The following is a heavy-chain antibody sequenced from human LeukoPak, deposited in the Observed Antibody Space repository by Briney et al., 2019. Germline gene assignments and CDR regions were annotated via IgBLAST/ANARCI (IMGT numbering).Heavy chain of an antibody. D-gene: IGHD4-23*01. V-gene: IGHV4-61*02. J-gene: IGHJ6*03. CDR3: ARGNFGGRYYYYMDV. Sequence: SQTLSLTCTVSGGSISSGSYYWSWIRQPAGKGLEWIGRIYTSGSTNYNPSLKSRVTISVDTSKNQFSLKLSSVTAADTAVYYCARGNFGGRYYYYMDVWGKGTTVTVSS. CDR1: GGSISSGSYY. CDR2: IYTSGST.